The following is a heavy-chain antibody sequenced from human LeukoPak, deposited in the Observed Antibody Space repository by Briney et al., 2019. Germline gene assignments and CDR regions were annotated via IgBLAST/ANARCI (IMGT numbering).Heavy chain of an antibody. CDR2: VWYDGSDK. CDR3: AKAALRYFDWQRGGRYYFDN. J-gene: IGHJ4*02. V-gene: IGHV3-30*02. Sequence: GGSLRLSCAASGFTFTSYGMHWVRQAPGKGLEWVAVVWYDGSDKYYADSVKGRFTISRDNSKNTLYLQMNSLRPEDTAVYYCAKAALRYFDWQRGGRYYFDNWGQGTLVTVSS. D-gene: IGHD3-9*01. CDR1: GFTFTSYG.